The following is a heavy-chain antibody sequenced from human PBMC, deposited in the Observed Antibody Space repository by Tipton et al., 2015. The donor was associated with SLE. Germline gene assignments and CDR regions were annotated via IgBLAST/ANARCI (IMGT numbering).Heavy chain of an antibody. CDR2: IDYSGST. CDR1: GGSISSYY. J-gene: IGHJ4*02. D-gene: IGHD5-12*01. Sequence: TLSLTCTVSGGSISSYYWSWIRQPPGKGLEWIGYIDYSGSTNYNPSLKSRVTISVDTSKNQFSLKLSSVTAADTAVYYCARRLTRYSGYDYFDYWCQGTLVTVSS. CDR3: ARRLTRYSGYDYFDY. V-gene: IGHV4-59*08.